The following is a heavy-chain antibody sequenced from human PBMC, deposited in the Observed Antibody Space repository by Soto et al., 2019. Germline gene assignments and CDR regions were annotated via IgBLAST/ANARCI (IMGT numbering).Heavy chain of an antibody. CDR3: ARSGYCANGVCYFGDFDY. Sequence: QVQLVQSGAEVKKPGASVKISCKASGYTFTSYDINWVRQAAGQGLEWMGWMKPNSGNTGYAQKFQGRGTMTRDNSTNTAYMELSGLRSEDTAVYYCARSGYCANGVCYFGDFDYWGQGTLVTVSS. CDR2: MKPNSGNT. CDR1: GYTFTSYD. J-gene: IGHJ4*02. V-gene: IGHV1-8*01. D-gene: IGHD2-8*01.